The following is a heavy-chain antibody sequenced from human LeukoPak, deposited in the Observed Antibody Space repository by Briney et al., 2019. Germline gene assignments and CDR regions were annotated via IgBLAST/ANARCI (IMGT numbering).Heavy chain of an antibody. Sequence: GESLKISCKASGYNFTSYWIGWVRQMPGKGLEWMGIVYPADSDTRYSPSFQGQVTIPADKSITTAYLYWSSLKASDTAMYYCASFHVSGGSYNGLHYWGQGTLVTVSS. CDR2: VYPADSDT. CDR1: GYNFTSYW. D-gene: IGHD3-10*01. CDR3: ASFHVSGGSYNGLHY. J-gene: IGHJ4*02. V-gene: IGHV5-51*01.